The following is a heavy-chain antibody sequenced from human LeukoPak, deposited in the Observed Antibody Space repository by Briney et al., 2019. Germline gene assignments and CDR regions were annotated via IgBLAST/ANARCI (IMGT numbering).Heavy chain of an antibody. CDR1: GFTFSDHY. J-gene: IGHJ4*02. V-gene: IGHV3-11*04. CDR3: ARASGSSWYEVDY. Sequence: GGSLRLSCAASGFTFSDHYMSWIGQAPGKGLEWVSYISSGSGTIFYADSVKGRFTISRDNAKNSLYLQMNSLRADDTAVYYCARASGSSWYEVDYWGQGTLVTVSS. D-gene: IGHD6-13*01. CDR2: ISSGSGTI.